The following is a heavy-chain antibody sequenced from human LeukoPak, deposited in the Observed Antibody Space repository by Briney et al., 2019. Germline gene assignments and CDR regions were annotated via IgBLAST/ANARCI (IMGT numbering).Heavy chain of an antibody. V-gene: IGHV3-21*01. J-gene: IGHJ4*02. D-gene: IGHD5-12*01. Sequence: PGRSLRPSRAASGSTFSSYSMNCVRLAPRKGLEWVSSISSSIRYIYYADSVKGRFTISRDNAKNSLYLQMNSLRAEDTAVYYCAREEMANFDYWGQGTLVTVSS. CDR1: GSTFSSYS. CDR2: ISSSIRYI. CDR3: AREEMANFDY.